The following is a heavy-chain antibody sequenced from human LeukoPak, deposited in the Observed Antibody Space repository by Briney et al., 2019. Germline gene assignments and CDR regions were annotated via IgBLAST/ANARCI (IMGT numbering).Heavy chain of an antibody. V-gene: IGHV1-69*13. D-gene: IGHD3-9*01. CDR3: ARVEYYDILTGLPHAFDI. CDR2: IIPIFGTA. Sequence: SVKVSCKASGGTFSSYAISWVRQAPGQGLEWMGGIIPIFGTANYAQKFQGRVTITADESTSTAYMELSSLRSEDTAVYYCARVEYYDILTGLPHAFDIWGQGTMVTVSS. J-gene: IGHJ3*02. CDR1: GGTFSSYA.